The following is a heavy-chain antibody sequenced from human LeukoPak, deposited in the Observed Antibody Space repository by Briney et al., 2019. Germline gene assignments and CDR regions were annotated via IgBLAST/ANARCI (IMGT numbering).Heavy chain of an antibody. J-gene: IGHJ1*01. CDR1: GFTFSSYS. CDR3: ARDGGGYENA. D-gene: IGHD5-18*01. Sequence: GGSLRLSCAASGFTFSSYSMNWVRQAPGKGLEWVSSISSTSSYIYYADSVKGRLTISRDNAKNSLYLQMNSLRAEDTAVYYCARDGGGYENAWGQGTLVTVSS. V-gene: IGHV3-21*01. CDR2: ISSTSSYI.